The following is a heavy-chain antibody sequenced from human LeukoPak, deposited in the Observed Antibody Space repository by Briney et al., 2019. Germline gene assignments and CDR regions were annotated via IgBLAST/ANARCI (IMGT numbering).Heavy chain of an antibody. CDR2: IYTSGST. CDR3: AREGGFGELPTPFDY. J-gene: IGHJ4*02. Sequence: SETLSLTCTVSGDSISGGSYYWSWIRQPAGKGLEWIGRIYTSGSTNYNPSLKSRVTISVDTSKNQFSLKLSSVTAAGTAVYYCAREGGFGELPTPFDYWGQGTLVTVSS. CDR1: GDSISGGSYY. V-gene: IGHV4-61*02. D-gene: IGHD3-10*01.